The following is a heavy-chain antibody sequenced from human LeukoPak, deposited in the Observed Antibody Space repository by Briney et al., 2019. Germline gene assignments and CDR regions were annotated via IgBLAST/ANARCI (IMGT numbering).Heavy chain of an antibody. CDR2: IYYSGST. Sequence: PSETLSLTCTVSGGSISSYYWSWIRQPPGKGLEWIGYIYYSGSTNYNPSLKSRVTISVDTSKNQFSLKLSSVTAADTAVYYCARGGSSGYYYYYYYMDVWGKGTTVTVSS. CDR1: GGSISSYY. J-gene: IGHJ6*03. D-gene: IGHD3-22*01. V-gene: IGHV4-59*01. CDR3: ARGGSSGYYYYYYYMDV.